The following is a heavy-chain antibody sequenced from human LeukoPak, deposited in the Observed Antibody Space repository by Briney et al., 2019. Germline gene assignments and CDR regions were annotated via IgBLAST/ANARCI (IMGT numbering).Heavy chain of an antibody. J-gene: IGHJ6*04. D-gene: IGHD3-10*01. Sequence: GGSLRLSCAASGFTFGSYAMHWVRQAPGKGLEWVAVISYDGSNKYYADSVKGRFTISRDNSKNTLYLQMNSLRAEDTAVYYCARGGYYYGSGSYYIYGMDVWGKGTTVTVSS. V-gene: IGHV3-30*04. CDR1: GFTFGSYA. CDR3: ARGGYYYGSGSYYIYGMDV. CDR2: ISYDGSNK.